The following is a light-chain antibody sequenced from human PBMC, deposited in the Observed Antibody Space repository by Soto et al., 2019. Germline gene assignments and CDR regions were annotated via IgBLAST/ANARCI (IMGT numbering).Light chain of an antibody. Sequence: QSALTQPASVSGSPGQSITISCTGTSSDIGANNFVSWYQQHPGKAPKVIIYEVTNRPSGISNRFSGSKSGNTASLTISGLQAEDEADYYCNSYTNTGARVFGGGTKLTVL. V-gene: IGLV2-14*03. J-gene: IGLJ2*01. CDR3: NSYTNTGARV. CDR1: SSDIGANNF. CDR2: EVT.